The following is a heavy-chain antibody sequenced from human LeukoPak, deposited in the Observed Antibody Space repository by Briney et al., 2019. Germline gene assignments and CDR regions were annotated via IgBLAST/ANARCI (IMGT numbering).Heavy chain of an antibody. CDR2: IYTSGST. CDR3: ARDISGSYSRYAFDI. D-gene: IGHD1-26*01. Sequence: SETLSLTCTVSGGSISSYYWSWIRQPAGKGLEWIGRIYTSGSTNYNPSLKSRVTMSVDTSKSQFSLKLSSVTAADTAVYYCARDISGSYSRYAFDIWGQGTMVTVSS. J-gene: IGHJ3*02. V-gene: IGHV4-4*07. CDR1: GGSISSYY.